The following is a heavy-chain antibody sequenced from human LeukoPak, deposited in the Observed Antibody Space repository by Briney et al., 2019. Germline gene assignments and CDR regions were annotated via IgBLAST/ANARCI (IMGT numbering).Heavy chain of an antibody. Sequence: ASVKVSCKASGYTFTGYYMHWVRQAPGQGLEWMGWISAYNGNTNYAQKLQGRVTMTTDTSTSTAYMELRSLRSDDTAVYYCARQQEGYCSGGSCYVGAFDIWGQGTMVTVSS. V-gene: IGHV1-18*04. J-gene: IGHJ3*02. D-gene: IGHD2-15*01. CDR3: ARQQEGYCSGGSCYVGAFDI. CDR2: ISAYNGNT. CDR1: GYTFTGYY.